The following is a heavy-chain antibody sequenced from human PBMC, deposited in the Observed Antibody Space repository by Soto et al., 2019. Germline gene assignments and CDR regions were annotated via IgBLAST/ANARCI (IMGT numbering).Heavy chain of an antibody. CDR2: ISAYSGNT. V-gene: IGHV1-18*01. CDR3: AREGQTEYYFDY. J-gene: IGHJ4*02. CDR1: DYTFTSYD. Sequence: QVQLVQSGAEVKKPGASVKVSCKASDYTFTSYDIIWVRQAPGQGLEWMGWISAYSGNTNYAQKFQGRVTMTTDTSTSTAYMELRSLRSADTAVYYCAREGQTEYYFDYWGRGTLVTVSS.